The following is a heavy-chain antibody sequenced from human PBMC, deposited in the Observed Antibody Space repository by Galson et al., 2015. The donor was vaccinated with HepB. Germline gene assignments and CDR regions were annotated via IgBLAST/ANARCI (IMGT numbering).Heavy chain of an antibody. V-gene: IGHV3-21*01. D-gene: IGHD3-22*01. Sequence: SLRLSCAASGFTFSSYNMNWVRQAPGEGLEWVSSISGSTRFIEYADSVKGRFTISRDNAKKTLYLQMNSLRAEDTAIYYCARVFDYYDSSVDDYWGQGTLVTVSS. CDR3: ARVFDYYDSSVDDY. CDR1: GFTFSSYN. J-gene: IGHJ4*02. CDR2: ISGSTRFI.